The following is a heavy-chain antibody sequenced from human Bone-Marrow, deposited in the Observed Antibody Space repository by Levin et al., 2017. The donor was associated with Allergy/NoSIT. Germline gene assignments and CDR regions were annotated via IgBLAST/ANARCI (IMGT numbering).Heavy chain of an antibody. J-gene: IGHJ3*02. CDR3: ALRRSYGGKVDRAFDI. CDR2: IYWNDDK. Sequence: SGPTLVKPTQTLTLTCTFSGFSLSTSGVGVGWIRQPPGKALEWLALIYWNDDKRYSPSLKSRLTITKDTSKNQVVLTMTNMDPVDTATYYCALRRSYGGKVDRAFDIWGQGTMVTVSS. CDR1: GFSLSTSGVG. V-gene: IGHV2-5*01. D-gene: IGHD4-23*01.